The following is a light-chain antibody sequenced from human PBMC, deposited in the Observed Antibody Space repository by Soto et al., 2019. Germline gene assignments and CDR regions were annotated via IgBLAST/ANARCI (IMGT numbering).Light chain of an antibody. CDR1: QNIGSN. J-gene: IGKJ4*01. CDR2: GSS. V-gene: IGKV3-15*01. Sequence: EVVMAQSPATLSVSQGETAILSCRASQNIGSNLAWYQQKPGQAPRLLIYGSSTRATGTPPSFSAGGPGTNFTLPISTLQFEVFAVNSCQNYNHWPLTSGGGTRV. CDR3: QNYNHWPLT.